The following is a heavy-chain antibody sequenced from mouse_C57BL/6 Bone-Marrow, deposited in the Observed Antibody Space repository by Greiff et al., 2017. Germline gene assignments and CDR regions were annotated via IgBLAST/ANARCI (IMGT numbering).Heavy chain of an antibody. Sequence: EVKLVESGGGLVKPGGSLKLSCAASGFTFSSYAMSWVRQTPEKRLEWVATISDGGSYTYYPDNVKGRFTISRDNAKNNLYLLMSHLKSEDTAMYYCAREIYDGYYVPFAYWGQGTLVTVSA. J-gene: IGHJ3*01. CDR1: GFTFSSYA. CDR2: ISDGGSYT. V-gene: IGHV5-4*01. D-gene: IGHD2-3*01. CDR3: AREIYDGYYVPFAY.